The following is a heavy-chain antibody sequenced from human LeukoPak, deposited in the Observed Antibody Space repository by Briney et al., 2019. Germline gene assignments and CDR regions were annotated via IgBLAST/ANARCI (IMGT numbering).Heavy chain of an antibody. Sequence: GGPLRLSCAASGLTLRGQWMRWVRQAPAKGREWVASISPDGSETYYLASVKGRFTLSRDNAHNSLYLQLHSLRAEGTAMYYCARGQYGLDYWGQGTLVTVSS. J-gene: IGHJ4*02. CDR1: GLTLRGQW. CDR2: ISPDGSET. CDR3: ARGQYGLDY. D-gene: IGHD4-17*01. V-gene: IGHV3-7*01.